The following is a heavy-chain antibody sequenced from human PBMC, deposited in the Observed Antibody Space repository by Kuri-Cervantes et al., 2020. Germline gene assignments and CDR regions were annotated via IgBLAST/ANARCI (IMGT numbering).Heavy chain of an antibody. CDR3: ARGGLGYQHWFDP. CDR2: IYYSGST. V-gene: IGHV4-59*08. Sequence: ESLKISCAASGFTFSSYSMNWVRQAPGKGLEWIGSIYYSGSTYYNPSLKSRVTISVDTSKNQFSLKLSSVTAADTAVYYCARGGLGYQHWFDPWGQGTLVTVSS. D-gene: IGHD5-12*01. CDR1: GFTFSSYS. J-gene: IGHJ5*02.